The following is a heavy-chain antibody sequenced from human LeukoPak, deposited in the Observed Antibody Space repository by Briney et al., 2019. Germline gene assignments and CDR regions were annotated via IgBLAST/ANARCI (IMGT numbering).Heavy chain of an antibody. J-gene: IGHJ6*02. CDR2: ISWNSGSI. V-gene: IGHV3-9*01. D-gene: IGHD6-13*01. CDR3: AKDNGHQAAGYSYYGMDV. CDR1: GFTFDDYA. Sequence: PGGSLRLSCAASGFTFDDYAMHWVRHAPGKGLEWVSGISWNSGSIGYADSVKGRFTISRDNAKNSLYLQMNSLRAEDTALYSCAKDNGHQAAGYSYYGMDVWGQGTTVTVSS.